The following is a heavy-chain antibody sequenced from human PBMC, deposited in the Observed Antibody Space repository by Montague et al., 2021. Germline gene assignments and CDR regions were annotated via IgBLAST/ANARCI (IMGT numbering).Heavy chain of an antibody. J-gene: IGHJ3*02. V-gene: IGHV3-74*01. CDR2: ITLDGSST. CDR3: ARNLASAAPGAFDI. CDR1: GFSSSSYW. Sequence: SLRLSCAASGFSSSSYWMHWARQAPGKGLLWVSRITLDGSSTTFADSVKGRFTTSRDNAKATLYLQMNSLRVEDTAVYYCARNLASAAPGAFDIWGQGTMVTVSS. D-gene: IGHD6-13*01.